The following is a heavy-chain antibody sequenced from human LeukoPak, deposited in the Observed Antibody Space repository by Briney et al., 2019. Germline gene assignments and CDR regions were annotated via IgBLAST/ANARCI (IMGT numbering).Heavy chain of an antibody. Sequence: PGGSLRLSCVASGFAFTSYPMHWVRQAPGKGLEWLALISYDGGNKDYADSVKGRFTVSRDNSRNTLYLQMISLRAEDTAVYYCARDLRHEEWELRDCWGQGTLVTVSS. CDR3: ARDLRHEEWELRDC. CDR1: GFAFTSYP. J-gene: IGHJ4*02. CDR2: ISYDGGNK. V-gene: IGHV3-30*04. D-gene: IGHD1-26*01.